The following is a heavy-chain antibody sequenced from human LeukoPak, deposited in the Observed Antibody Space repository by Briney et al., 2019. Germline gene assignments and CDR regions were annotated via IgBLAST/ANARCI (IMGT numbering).Heavy chain of an antibody. Sequence: PGGSLRLSCAASGFRFSDYWMTWVRQAPGKGLECVANIKTDGSAKYYPDSVKGRFTISRDSSKDTLYLQMNTLRAEDTALYYCAKAAVPGTKYYFDSWGQGTLVTVSS. CDR2: IKTDGSAK. D-gene: IGHD2-8*01. V-gene: IGHV3-7*03. CDR1: GFRFSDYW. J-gene: IGHJ4*02. CDR3: AKAAVPGTKYYFDS.